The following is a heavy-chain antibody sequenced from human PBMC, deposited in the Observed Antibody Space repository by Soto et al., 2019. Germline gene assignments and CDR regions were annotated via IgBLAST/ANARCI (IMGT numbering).Heavy chain of an antibody. CDR3: ARDKITGLFDY. D-gene: IGHD2-8*02. V-gene: IGHV4-34*01. Sequence: PSETLSLTCTVYGGSFSGYYWTWIRQPPGTGLEWIGEINHSGSTNYNPSLKSRVTISVDTSKNQFSLKMTSVTAADTAVYYCARDKITGLFDYWGQGTLVTVSS. CDR1: GGSFSGYY. CDR2: INHSGST. J-gene: IGHJ4*02.